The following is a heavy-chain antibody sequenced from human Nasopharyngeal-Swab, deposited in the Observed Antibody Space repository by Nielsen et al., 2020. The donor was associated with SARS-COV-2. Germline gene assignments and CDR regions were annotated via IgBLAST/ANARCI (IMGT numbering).Heavy chain of an antibody. D-gene: IGHD4-23*01. CDR2: INTDGSST. J-gene: IGHJ6*03. Sequence: GESLKISCAASGFTFSSYWMHWVRQAPGKGLVWVSRINTDGSSTSYADSVKGRFTISRDNAKNTVYLQMNSLRAEDTAVYYCARGGYGNYYYYYYYMDVWGKGTTATVSS. CDR3: ARGGYGNYYYYYYYMDV. CDR1: GFTFSSYW. V-gene: IGHV3-74*01.